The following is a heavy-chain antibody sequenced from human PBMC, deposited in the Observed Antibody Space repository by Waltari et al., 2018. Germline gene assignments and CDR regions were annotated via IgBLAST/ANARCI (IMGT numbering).Heavy chain of an antibody. Sequence: QVQLQQWGAGLLKPSETLSLTCAVYGGSFSGYYWSWIRQPPGKGLEWIGEINHSGSTNYNPSLKSRVTISVDTSKNQFSLKLSSVTAADTAVYYCTSVVTKPYYFDYWGQGTLVTVSS. V-gene: IGHV4-34*01. J-gene: IGHJ4*02. CDR3: TSVVTKPYYFDY. CDR2: INHSGST. CDR1: GGSFSGYY. D-gene: IGHD2-15*01.